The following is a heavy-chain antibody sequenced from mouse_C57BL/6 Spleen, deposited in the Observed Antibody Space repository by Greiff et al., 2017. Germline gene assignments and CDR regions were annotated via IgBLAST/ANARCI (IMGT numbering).Heavy chain of an antibody. D-gene: IGHD2-4*01. CDR2: ISSGSSTI. Sequence: DVKLVESGGGLVKPGGSLKLSCAASGFTFSDYGMHWVRQAPEKGLEWVAYISSGSSTIYYADTVKGRFTISRDNAKNTLFLQMTSLRSEDTAMYYCARHYDYDGPWFAYWGQGTLVTVSA. J-gene: IGHJ3*01. CDR3: ARHYDYDGPWFAY. CDR1: GFTFSDYG. V-gene: IGHV5-17*01.